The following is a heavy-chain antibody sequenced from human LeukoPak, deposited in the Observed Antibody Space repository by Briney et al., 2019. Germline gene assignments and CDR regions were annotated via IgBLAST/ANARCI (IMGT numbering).Heavy chain of an antibody. V-gene: IGHV4-39*01. CDR3: ARHGVETTPDYYYMDV. D-gene: IGHD3-3*01. CDR2: IYYSGST. Sequence: PSETLSLTCTVSGGSISSSSYYWGWIRQPPGKGLEWIGSIYYSGSTYYNPSLKSRVTISLDTSKNQFSLNLSSVTAADTALYYCARHGVETTPDYYYMDVWGKGTTVTVSS. J-gene: IGHJ6*03. CDR1: GGSISSSSYY.